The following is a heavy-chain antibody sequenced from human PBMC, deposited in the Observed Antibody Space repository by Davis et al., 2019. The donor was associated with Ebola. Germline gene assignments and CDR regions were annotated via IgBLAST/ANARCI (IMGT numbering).Heavy chain of an antibody. D-gene: IGHD2-8*01. Sequence: ASSVTVSCKASGYTFTGYYMHWVRQAPGQGLEWMGWLNPNSGGTNYAQKFQGRVTMTRDTSISIAYMELSRLRSDDTAVYYCARERGIVQTCGMDVWGQGTTVTVSS. CDR3: ARERGIVQTCGMDV. CDR1: GYTFTGYY. J-gene: IGHJ6*02. CDR2: LNPNSGGT. V-gene: IGHV1-2*02.